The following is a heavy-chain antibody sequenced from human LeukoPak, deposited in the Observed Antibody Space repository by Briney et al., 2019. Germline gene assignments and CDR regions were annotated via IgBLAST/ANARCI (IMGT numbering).Heavy chain of an antibody. CDR3: ARLNQLLYRVRYFDY. V-gene: IGHV1-8*03. Sequence: ASVKVSCKASGYTFTSYDINWVRQATGRGLEWMGWMNPNSGNTGYAQKFQGRVTITRNTSISTAYMELSSLRSEDTAVYYCARLNQLLYRVRYFDYWGQRTLVTVSS. CDR2: MNPNSGNT. CDR1: GYTFTSYD. J-gene: IGHJ4*02. D-gene: IGHD2-2*02.